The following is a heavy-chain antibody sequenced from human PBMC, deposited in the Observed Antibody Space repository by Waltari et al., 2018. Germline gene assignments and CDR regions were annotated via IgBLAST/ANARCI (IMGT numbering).Heavy chain of an antibody. Sequence: EVQLVESGGGLVQPGRSLRLSCAASGFTFDDYAMHWVRQAPGKGLELVSGISWNSCSIGYADSVKGRFTISRDNAKNSLYLQMNSLRAEYTALYYCAKGITGTTQPLTNWGQGTLVTVSS. V-gene: IGHV3-9*01. CDR1: GFTFDDYA. CDR2: ISWNSCSI. CDR3: AKGITGTTQPLTN. D-gene: IGHD1-7*01. J-gene: IGHJ4*02.